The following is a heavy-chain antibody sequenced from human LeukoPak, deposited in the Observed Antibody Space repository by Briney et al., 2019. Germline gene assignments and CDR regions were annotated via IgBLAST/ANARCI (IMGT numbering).Heavy chain of an antibody. D-gene: IGHD2-15*01. V-gene: IGHV4-59*07. Sequence: PSDTLSLTCTVSGGYLSSYYWSWLRQPPGKGLEWFAYLYYSERTIYNPPQKTRLTISVDTHKNQFSLKLSSVTAADTAVYYCATYRAYCSGGSCINWFDPWGQGTLVTVSS. J-gene: IGHJ5*02. CDR2: LYYSERT. CDR3: ATYRAYCSGGSCINWFDP. CDR1: GGYLSSYY.